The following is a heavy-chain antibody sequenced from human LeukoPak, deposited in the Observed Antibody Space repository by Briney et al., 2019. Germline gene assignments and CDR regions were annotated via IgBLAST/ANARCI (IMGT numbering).Heavy chain of an antibody. CDR2: ISYDGSNK. J-gene: IGHJ4*02. Sequence: GGSLRLSCAASGFTFSSYAMLWVRQAPGKGLEWVAVISYDGSNKYYADSVKGRFTISRDNSKNTLYLQMNSLRAEDTAVYYCARDSEGYWGQGTLVTVSS. D-gene: IGHD1-26*01. V-gene: IGHV3-30*04. CDR3: ARDSEGY. CDR1: GFTFSSYA.